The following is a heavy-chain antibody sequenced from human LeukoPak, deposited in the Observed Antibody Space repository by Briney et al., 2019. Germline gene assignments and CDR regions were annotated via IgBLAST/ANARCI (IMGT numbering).Heavy chain of an antibody. D-gene: IGHD1-26*01. CDR1: GFTVSSNY. CDR2: IYSGGST. Sequence: GGSLRLSCAASGFTVSSNYMSWVRQAPGKGLEWVSVIYSGGSTYYADSVKGRFTISRDNSKNTLYLQMNSLRAEDTAVYYCARELLGATMRDAFDIWGQGTMVTVSA. J-gene: IGHJ3*02. CDR3: ARELLGATMRDAFDI. V-gene: IGHV3-66*01.